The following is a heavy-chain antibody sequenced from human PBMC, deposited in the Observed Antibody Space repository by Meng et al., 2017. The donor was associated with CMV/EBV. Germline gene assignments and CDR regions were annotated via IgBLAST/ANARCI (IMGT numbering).Heavy chain of an antibody. CDR1: GYTFTAHH. CDR3: ARDSEGVDGNRYYYYNLDV. J-gene: IGHJ3*01. V-gene: IGHV1-2*02. D-gene: IGHD3-22*01. CDR2: INPNSGGA. Sequence: KASGYTFTAHHIHWVRQAPGQGLEWMGWINPNSGGAHYADKFQGRVTITTMYLELSRLTSEDTAVYYCARDSEGVDGNRYYYYNLDVWGQGTLVTVSS.